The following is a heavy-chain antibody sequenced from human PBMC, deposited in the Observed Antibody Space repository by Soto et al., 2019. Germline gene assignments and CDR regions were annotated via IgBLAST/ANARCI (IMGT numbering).Heavy chain of an antibody. Sequence: GGSLRLSCAASGFTFSSYAMHWVRQAPGKGLEWVAVISYDGSNKYYADSVKGRFTISRDNSKNTLYLQMNSLRAEDTAVYYCARDSGLQWPNYYLAYWGQGTLVTVSS. CDR2: ISYDGSNK. CDR3: ARDSGLQWPNYYLAY. J-gene: IGHJ4*02. D-gene: IGHD6-19*01. V-gene: IGHV3-30-3*01. CDR1: GFTFSSYA.